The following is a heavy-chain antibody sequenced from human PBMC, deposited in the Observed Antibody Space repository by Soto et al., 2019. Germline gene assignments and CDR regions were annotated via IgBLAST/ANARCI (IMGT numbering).Heavy chain of an antibody. CDR1: GGTFSSYA. CDR2: IIPIFGTA. D-gene: IGHD2-15*01. V-gene: IGHV1-69*01. Sequence: QVQLVQSGAEVKKPGSSVKVSCKASGGTFSSYAISWVRQAPGQGLEWMGGIIPIFGTANYAQKFQGRVTITADESTSTAYMGLSSLRSEDTAVYYCAREAGFVVVVAAHYYFDYWGQGTLVTVSS. CDR3: AREAGFVVVVAAHYYFDY. J-gene: IGHJ4*02.